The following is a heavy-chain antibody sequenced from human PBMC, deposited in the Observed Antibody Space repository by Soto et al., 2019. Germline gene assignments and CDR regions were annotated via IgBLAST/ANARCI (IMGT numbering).Heavy chain of an antibody. CDR3: AREGGRGYSGYDLNYFDY. D-gene: IGHD5-12*01. CDR2: IYYSGST. CDR1: GGSISSGDYY. Sequence: SSETLSLTCTVSGGSISSGDYYWSWIRQPPGKGLEWIGYIYYSGSTYYNPSLKSRVTISVDTSKNQFSLKLSSVTAADTAVYYCAREGGRGYSGYDLNYFDYWGQGTLVTVSS. V-gene: IGHV4-30-4*01. J-gene: IGHJ4*02.